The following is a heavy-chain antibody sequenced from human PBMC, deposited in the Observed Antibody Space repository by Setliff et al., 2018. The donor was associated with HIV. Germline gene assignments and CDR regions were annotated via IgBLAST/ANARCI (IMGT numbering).Heavy chain of an antibody. Sequence: ASVKVSCKASGYTFTSYYLHWVRQAPGQGLEWMGIINPSGGSTTYAQKFQGRVTMTRDTSASTVYMELSSLRSEDTAVHYCAREARYQDRYYYYMDAWGKGTTVTSP. CDR3: AREARYQDRYYYYMDA. J-gene: IGHJ6*03. V-gene: IGHV1-46*03. CDR2: INPSGGST. D-gene: IGHD1-20*01. CDR1: GYTFTSYY.